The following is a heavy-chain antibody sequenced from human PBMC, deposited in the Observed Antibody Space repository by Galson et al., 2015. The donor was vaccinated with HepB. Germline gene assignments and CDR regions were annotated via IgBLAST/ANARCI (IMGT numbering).Heavy chain of an antibody. D-gene: IGHD3-10*01. CDR2: ISAQINII. J-gene: IGHJ4*02. V-gene: IGHV3-48*02. Sequence: SLRLSCAASGFTFSNTWISWVRQAPGKGLEWISHISAQINIIYYADSLRGRFTISRDNDKNSLYLQMDSLRDDDTAVYYCARYGSGSDYKDPFDYWGQGTLVTVSS. CDR1: GFTFSNTW. CDR3: ARYGSGSDYKDPFDY.